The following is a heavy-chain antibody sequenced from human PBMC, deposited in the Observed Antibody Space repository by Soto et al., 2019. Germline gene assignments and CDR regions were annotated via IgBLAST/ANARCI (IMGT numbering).Heavy chain of an antibody. CDR2: IKQDGSEK. Sequence: EVQLVESGGGLVQPGGSLRLSCAASGFTFSSYWMSWVRQAPGKGLEWVANIKQDGSEKYYVDSVKGRFTISRDNAKNSLYLQRTGLGAEDAAVYYCPSEVLRFLEWFPIPRWSAPWGRVPLFAVSS. D-gene: IGHD3-3*01. J-gene: IGHJ5*02. V-gene: IGHV3-7*05. CDR3: PSEVLRFLEWFPIPRWSAP. CDR1: GFTFSSYW.